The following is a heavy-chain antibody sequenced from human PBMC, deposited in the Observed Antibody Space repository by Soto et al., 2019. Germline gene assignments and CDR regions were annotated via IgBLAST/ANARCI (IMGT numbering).Heavy chain of an antibody. J-gene: IGHJ6*02. CDR1: GGSFSGYY. Sequence: PSETLSLTFAVHGGSFSGYYLSWIRQPPGKGLEGIGEINHSGSTNSNPSLKSRVNISVDTSKNQFSLKLSSVTAADTAVYYCARGPYYCTNGVCFRWYYYYGMDVWGQGTTVTVSS. CDR3: ARGPYYCTNGVCFRWYYYYGMDV. D-gene: IGHD2-8*01. CDR2: INHSGST. V-gene: IGHV4-34*01.